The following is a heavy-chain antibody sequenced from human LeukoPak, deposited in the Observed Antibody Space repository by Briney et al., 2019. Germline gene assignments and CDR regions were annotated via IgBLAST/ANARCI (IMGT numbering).Heavy chain of an antibody. J-gene: IGHJ6*02. CDR2: INSDGSIT. Sequence: GGSLRLSCAASGFTFTTYWMHWVRQAPGKGMVWVSHINSDGSITSYADSVKGRFTISRDNAKNTLYLQMNSLRAEDTAVYYCARDAVDTANAVWGQGTTVTVSS. CDR3: ARDAVDTANAV. V-gene: IGHV3-74*01. CDR1: GFTFTTYW. D-gene: IGHD5-18*01.